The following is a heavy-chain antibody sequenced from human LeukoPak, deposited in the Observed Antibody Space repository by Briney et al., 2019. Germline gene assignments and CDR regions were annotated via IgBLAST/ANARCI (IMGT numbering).Heavy chain of an antibody. CDR2: ISAYDGNT. Sequence: GASVRVSCKASGYTFISYGISWVRQAPGQGLERMGWISAYDGNTNYAQKLQGRVTMTTDTSTSTAYMELRSLRSDDTAVYYCARASLYYYYYYMDVWGKGTTVTVSS. CDR3: ARASLYYYYYYMDV. CDR1: GYTFISYG. V-gene: IGHV1-18*01. J-gene: IGHJ6*03. D-gene: IGHD1-26*01.